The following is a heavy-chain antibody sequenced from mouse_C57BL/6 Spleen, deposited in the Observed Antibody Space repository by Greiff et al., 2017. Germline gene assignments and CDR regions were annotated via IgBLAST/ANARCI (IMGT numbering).Heavy chain of an antibody. V-gene: IGHV1-82*01. CDR1: GYAFSSSW. D-gene: IGHD2-1*01. CDR2: IYPGDGDT. Sequence: QVQLQQSGPELVKPGASVKISCKASGYAFSSSWMNWVKQRPGKGLEWIGRIYPGDGDTNYNGKFKGKATLTADKSSSTAYMQLSSLTSEDSAVYFYARLDGNYLYFDYWGQGTTLTVSS. J-gene: IGHJ2*01. CDR3: ARLDGNYLYFDY.